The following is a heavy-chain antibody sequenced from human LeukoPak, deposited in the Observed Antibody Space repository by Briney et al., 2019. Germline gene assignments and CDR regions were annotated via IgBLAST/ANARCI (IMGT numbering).Heavy chain of an antibody. CDR2: ITNNGGST. CDR1: GCTFSSYA. V-gene: IGHV3-64*01. CDR3: ARVAVAGTLDY. J-gene: IGHJ4*02. D-gene: IGHD6-13*01. Sequence: GGSLRLSCAASGCTFSSYAMHWVRQAPGKGLEYVSLITNNGGSTYYANSVKGRFTVSRDNSKNTLFLQMGSLRAGDMAVYYCARVAVAGTLDYWGQGTLVTVSS.